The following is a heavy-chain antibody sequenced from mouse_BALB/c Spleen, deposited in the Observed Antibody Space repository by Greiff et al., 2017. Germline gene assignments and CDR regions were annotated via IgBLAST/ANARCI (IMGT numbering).Heavy chain of an antibody. V-gene: IGHV2-9*02. CDR3: ARDYDGYYGFFDY. CDR2: IWAGGST. Sequence: QVTLKESGPGLVAPSQSLSITCTVSGFSLTSYGVHWVRQPPGKGLEWLGVIWAGGSTNYNSALMSRLSISKDNSKSQVFLKMNSLQTDDTAMYYCARDYDGYYGFFDYWGQGTTLTVSS. J-gene: IGHJ2*01. CDR1: GFSLTSYG. D-gene: IGHD2-3*01.